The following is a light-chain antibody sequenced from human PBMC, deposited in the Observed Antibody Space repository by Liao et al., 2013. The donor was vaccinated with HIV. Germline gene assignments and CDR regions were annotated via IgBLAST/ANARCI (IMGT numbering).Light chain of an antibody. V-gene: IGLV3-1*01. CDR3: QVWDRGTAL. CDR1: ELGDKY. J-gene: IGLJ2*01. CDR2: QDT. Sequence: SDELTQPSSVSVSPGQTATITCSGDELGDKYASWYQQRPGQSPVLVIYQDTKRPSGIPERFSGSSSANTGTLTISGTQAMDEADYYCQVWDRGTALFGGGTTLTVL.